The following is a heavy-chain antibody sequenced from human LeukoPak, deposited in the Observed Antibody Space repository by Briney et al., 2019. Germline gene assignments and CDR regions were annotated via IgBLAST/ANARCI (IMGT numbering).Heavy chain of an antibody. CDR2: IGVAANT. CDR3: ARQNTPHGNFDY. Sequence: PGGSLRLSCAASGFTFSSYDMHWVRQAIGKGLERVSAIGVAANTFYSGSVKGRFTISRENAKNSLYLLMSSLRAEDTAVYYCARQNTPHGNFDYWGQGTLVTVSS. V-gene: IGHV3-13*01. D-gene: IGHD1-26*01. CDR1: GFTFSSYD. J-gene: IGHJ4*02.